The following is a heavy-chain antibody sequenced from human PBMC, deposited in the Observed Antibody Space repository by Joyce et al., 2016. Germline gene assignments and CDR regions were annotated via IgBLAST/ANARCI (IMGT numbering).Heavy chain of an antibody. V-gene: IGHV3-21*01. J-gene: IGHJ4*02. Sequence: EVQLVESGGGLVKPGESLRLSCTASGFIFSSYSMPWGRQAPGKGLEWVSSSSRHNTYIFHAYSLKGRFTISRDNARNSLYLQMNSLRAEDTAVYYCARDVLTTVTKAYGYWGQGTLVAVSS. CDR1: GFIFSSYS. CDR3: ARDVLTTVTKAYGY. D-gene: IGHD4-11*01. CDR2: SSRHNTYI.